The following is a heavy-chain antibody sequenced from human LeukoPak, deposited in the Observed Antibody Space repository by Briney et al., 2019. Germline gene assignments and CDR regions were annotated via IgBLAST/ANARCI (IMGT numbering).Heavy chain of an antibody. D-gene: IGHD3-16*02. CDR1: GYSISSGYY. V-gene: IGHV4-38-2*02. CDR2: IYHSGST. J-gene: IGHJ3*02. Sequence: PSETLSLTCTVSGYSISSGYYWGWIRQPPGKGLDWIGSIYHSGSTYYNPSLKSRVTISVDTSKNQFSLKLSSVTAADTAVYYCARVGGVIVEGAFDIWGQGTMVTVSS. CDR3: ARVGGVIVEGAFDI.